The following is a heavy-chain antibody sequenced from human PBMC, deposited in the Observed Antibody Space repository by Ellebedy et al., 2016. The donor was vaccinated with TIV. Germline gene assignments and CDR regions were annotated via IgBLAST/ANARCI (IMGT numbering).Heavy chain of an antibody. V-gene: IGHV5-51*01. CDR1: GYSFTDYW. CDR3: ARHLGYADSEIDF. D-gene: IGHD4-17*01. Sequence: GGSLRLSCKGFGYSFTDYWIGWVRQMPGKGLESMGIIYPGDSDTRYSPSFEGQVTISVDKSVTTAYVEWSSLKASDTAMYYCARHLGYADSEIDFWGQGTLVTVSS. CDR2: IYPGDSDT. J-gene: IGHJ4*02.